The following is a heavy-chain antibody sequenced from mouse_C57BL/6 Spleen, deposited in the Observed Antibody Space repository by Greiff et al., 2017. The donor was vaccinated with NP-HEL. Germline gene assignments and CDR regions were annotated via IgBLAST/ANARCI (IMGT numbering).Heavy chain of an antibody. CDR2: INPGSGGT. CDR1: GYAFTNYL. J-gene: IGHJ2*01. D-gene: IGHD1-1*01. Sequence: VKLQESGAELVRPGTSVKVSCKASGYAFTNYLIEWVKQRPGQGLEWIGVINPGSGGTNYNEKFKGKATLTADKSSSTAYMQLSSLTSEDSAVYFCARRGTVVLDYWGQGTTLTVSS. V-gene: IGHV1-54*01. CDR3: ARRGTVVLDY.